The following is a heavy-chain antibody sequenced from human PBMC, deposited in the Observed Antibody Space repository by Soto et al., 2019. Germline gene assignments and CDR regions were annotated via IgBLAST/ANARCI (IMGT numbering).Heavy chain of an antibody. J-gene: IGHJ3*02. CDR3: ARGYDFVWGRYRSYAFDI. CDR1: GYTDTNNA. Sequence: TGKASCKGSGYTDTNNAIHWVRQAPGQRLEWLGWLNAGNSNREYSQKFQGRIIMTKDTSASTAYMELSSLISEDTAVYYCARGYDFVWGRYRSYAFDIWG. D-gene: IGHD3-16*02. V-gene: IGHV1-3*01. CDR2: LNAGNSNR.